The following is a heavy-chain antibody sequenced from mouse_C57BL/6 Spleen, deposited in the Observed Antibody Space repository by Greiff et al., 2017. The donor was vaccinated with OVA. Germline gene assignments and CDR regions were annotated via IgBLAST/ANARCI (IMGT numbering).Heavy chain of an antibody. Sequence: VQLQQSGPELVKPGASVKISCKASGYTFTDYYMNWVKQSHGKSLEWIGDINPNNGGTSYNQKFKGKATLTVDKSSSTAYMELRSLTSEDSAVYYCAPNWDGAMDYWGQGTSVTVSS. V-gene: IGHV1-26*01. CDR3: APNWDGAMDY. D-gene: IGHD4-1*02. CDR1: GYTFTDYY. CDR2: INPNNGGT. J-gene: IGHJ4*01.